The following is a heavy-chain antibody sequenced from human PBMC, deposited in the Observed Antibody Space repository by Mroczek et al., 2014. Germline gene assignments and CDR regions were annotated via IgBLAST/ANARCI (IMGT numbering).Heavy chain of an antibody. V-gene: IGHV4-34*01. J-gene: IGHJ4*02. CDR2: INHSGST. Sequence: QVQLQQWGAGLLKPSETLSLTCAVYGGSFSGYYWSWIRQPPGKGLEWIGEINHSGSTNYNPSLKSRVTISVDTSKNQFSLKLSSVTAADTAVYYCARGLYYYGSGLFNMGYYFDYWGQGTLVHRLL. CDR3: ARGLYYYGSGLFNMGYYFDY. D-gene: IGHD3-10*01. CDR1: GGSFSGYY.